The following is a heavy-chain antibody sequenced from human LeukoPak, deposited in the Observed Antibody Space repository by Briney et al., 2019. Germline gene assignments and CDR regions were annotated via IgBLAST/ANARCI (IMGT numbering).Heavy chain of an antibody. CDR2: ISAYNGNT. CDR3: ARDRGPYGSGSYGDY. Sequence: GASVKVSCKASGGTFSSYAISWVRQAPGQGLEWMGWISAYNGNTNYAQKLQGRVTMTSDTSTSTAYMELRSLRSDDTAVYCCARDRGPYGSGSYGDYWGQGTLVTVSS. D-gene: IGHD3-10*01. J-gene: IGHJ4*02. V-gene: IGHV1-18*01. CDR1: GGTFSSYA.